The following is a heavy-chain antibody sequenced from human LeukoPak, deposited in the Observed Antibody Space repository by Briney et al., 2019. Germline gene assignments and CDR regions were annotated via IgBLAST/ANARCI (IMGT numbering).Heavy chain of an antibody. V-gene: IGHV4-61*01. CDR1: GGSISSGSYY. D-gene: IGHD3-22*01. Sequence: PSETLSLTCTVSGGSISSGSYYWSWIRQPPGKGLEWIGYIYYSGSTNYNPSLKSRVTISVDTSKNQFSLKLSSVTAADTAVYYCATKMGRYYDSGGNLRNYYHYMDVWGKGTTVTVSS. J-gene: IGHJ6*03. CDR3: ATKMGRYYDSGGNLRNYYHYMDV. CDR2: IYYSGST.